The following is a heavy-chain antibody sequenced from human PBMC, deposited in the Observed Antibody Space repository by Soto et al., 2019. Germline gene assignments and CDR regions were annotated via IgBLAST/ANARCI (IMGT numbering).Heavy chain of an antibody. V-gene: IGHV3-33*01. CDR3: AREKGVYDSSGYCFY. Sequence: GGSLRLSCAASGFTFSSYGMHWVRQAPGKGLEWVAVIWYDGSNKYYADSVKGRFTISRDNSKNTLYLQMNSLRAEDTAVYYCAREKGVYDSSGYCFYWGQGTLVTVSS. CDR2: IWYDGSNK. J-gene: IGHJ4*02. CDR1: GFTFSSYG. D-gene: IGHD3-22*01.